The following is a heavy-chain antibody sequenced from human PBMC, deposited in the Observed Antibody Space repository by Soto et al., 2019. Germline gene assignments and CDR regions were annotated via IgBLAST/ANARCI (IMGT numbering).Heavy chain of an antibody. Sequence: QVQLVESGGGVVQPGRSLRLSCTGSGFTFGRYGLHWVRQTPAKGLEWVAVISKDGSNKHYADSVKGRFTVSRDNSKNTLYLQMNSLSYEDTAVYYCARDGYCGEDKCYSGLTDYWGQGTLVTVSS. V-gene: IGHV3-30-3*01. D-gene: IGHD2-15*01. CDR1: GFTFGRYG. J-gene: IGHJ4*02. CDR2: ISKDGSNK. CDR3: ARDGYCGEDKCYSGLTDY.